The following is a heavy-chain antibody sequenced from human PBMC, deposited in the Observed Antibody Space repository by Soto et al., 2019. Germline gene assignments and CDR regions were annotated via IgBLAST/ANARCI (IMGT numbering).Heavy chain of an antibody. J-gene: IGHJ4*02. D-gene: IGHD6-13*01. Sequence: EVQLLGSGGGLVQPGGSLRLSCAASGFTFSNYAVTWVRQAPGKGLEWVSNISGSGGSTYYADSVKGRFTISRDNSKNTLYLQMNSLRAEDTAVYYCAKDQGSSWYEIDYWGQGTLVTVSS. CDR1: GFTFSNYA. V-gene: IGHV3-23*01. CDR3: AKDQGSSWYEIDY. CDR2: ISGSGGST.